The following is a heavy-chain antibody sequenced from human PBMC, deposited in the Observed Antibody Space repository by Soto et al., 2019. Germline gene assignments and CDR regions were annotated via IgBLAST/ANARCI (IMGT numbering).Heavy chain of an antibody. D-gene: IGHD5-18*01. J-gene: IGHJ4*02. Sequence: PSETLSLTCTVSGGSISSGGHYWSWIRQHPGKGLEWIGYIYYSGSTYYNPSLKSRVTISVDTSKNQFSLKLSSVTAADTAVYYCARTKVDTAMVEYFDYWGQGTLVTVSS. CDR1: GGSISSGGHY. V-gene: IGHV4-31*03. CDR2: IYYSGST. CDR3: ARTKVDTAMVEYFDY.